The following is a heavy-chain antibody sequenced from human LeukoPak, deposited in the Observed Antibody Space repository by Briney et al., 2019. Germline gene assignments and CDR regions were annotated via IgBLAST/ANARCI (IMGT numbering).Heavy chain of an antibody. V-gene: IGHV4-34*01. J-gene: IGHJ4*02. CDR1: GGSFSGYY. Sequence: SETLSLTCAVYGGSFSGYYWSWIRQPPGKGLEWIGEINHSGSTNYNPSLKSRVTISVDTSKNQFSLKLSSVTAADTAVYYCARLFVSSSYRYSALYYFDYWGQGTLVTVSS. CDR2: INHSGST. CDR3: ARLFVSSSYRYSALYYFDY. D-gene: IGHD3-16*02.